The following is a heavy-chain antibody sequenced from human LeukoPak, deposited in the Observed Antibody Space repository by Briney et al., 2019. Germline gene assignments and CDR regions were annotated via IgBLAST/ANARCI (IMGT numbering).Heavy chain of an antibody. D-gene: IGHD3-22*01. J-gene: IGHJ4*02. Sequence: GGSLRLSCVTSGFTFSSYWMSWVRQAPGKGLESVAHIKQDGREKYHVDSVKGRFTISRDNAKNSLYLQMNSLRAEDTAVYYCARAHYDTSGCLDYWGQGTLVTVSS. CDR1: GFTFSSYW. CDR2: IKQDGREK. V-gene: IGHV3-7*01. CDR3: ARAHYDTSGCLDY.